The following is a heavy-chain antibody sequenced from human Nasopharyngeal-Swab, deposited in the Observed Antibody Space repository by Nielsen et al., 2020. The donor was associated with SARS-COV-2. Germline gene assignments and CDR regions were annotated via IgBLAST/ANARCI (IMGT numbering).Heavy chain of an antibody. CDR3: ARGSSDWNGIDY. Sequence: GESLKISCAASGFTLRGHWMHWVRQAPGKGLVGVLRIDIAGTVTSYADSLKGRFTISRDNAKNTLYLQMNSLRVEDTAIYYCARGSSDWNGIDYWGQGTLVTVSS. D-gene: IGHD6-19*01. J-gene: IGHJ4*02. CDR1: GFTLRGHW. V-gene: IGHV3-74*03. CDR2: IDIAGTVT.